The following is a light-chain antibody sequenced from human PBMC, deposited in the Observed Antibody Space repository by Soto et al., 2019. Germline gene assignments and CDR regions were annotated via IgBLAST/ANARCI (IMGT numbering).Light chain of an antibody. Sequence: QAVVTQEPSLTVSPGGTVTLTCASSTGAVTSGYHPNWCQQKPGQAPRALMYGTNNKYSWTPARFSGSLLGGKAALTLSGVEPEDEAEYYCLLNYGGAQVGVFGGGTKLTVL. CDR3: LLNYGGAQVGV. V-gene: IGLV7-43*01. J-gene: IGLJ3*02. CDR1: TGAVTSGYH. CDR2: GTN.